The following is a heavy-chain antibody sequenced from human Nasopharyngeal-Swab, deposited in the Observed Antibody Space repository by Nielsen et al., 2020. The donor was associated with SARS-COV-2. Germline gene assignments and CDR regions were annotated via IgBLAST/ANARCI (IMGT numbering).Heavy chain of an antibody. CDR1: GFSFRTFW. CDR3: ARDQVVTAIRDVYYYYYYYMDV. Sequence: GGSLRLSCAASGFSFRTFWMTWVRQAPGKALEWVACMNQDGTGTYYVDSVKGRFTISRDNAKNSLYLQMNSLRGEDTAVYYCARDQVVTAIRDVYYYYYYYMDVWGKGTTVTVSS. CDR2: MNQDGTGT. V-gene: IGHV3-7*01. D-gene: IGHD2-21*02. J-gene: IGHJ6*03.